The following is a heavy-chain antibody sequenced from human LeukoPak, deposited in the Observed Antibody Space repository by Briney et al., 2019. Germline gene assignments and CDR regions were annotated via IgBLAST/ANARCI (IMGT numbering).Heavy chain of an antibody. CDR3: ARDMSAFCGGDCPPGY. Sequence: PGGSLRLSCAASGFTFSSYSMNWVRQAPGKGLEWLSYISSSSSIIYYADSVKGRFTISRDNAKNSLYLQMNSLRAEDTAVYYCARDMSAFCGGDCPPGYWGQGTLVTVSS. CDR2: ISSSSSII. V-gene: IGHV3-48*04. J-gene: IGHJ4*02. CDR1: GFTFSSYS. D-gene: IGHD2-21*02.